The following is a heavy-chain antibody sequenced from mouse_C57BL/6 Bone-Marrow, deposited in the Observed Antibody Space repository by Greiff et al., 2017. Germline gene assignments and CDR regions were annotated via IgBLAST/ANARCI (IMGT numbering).Heavy chain of an antibody. Sequence: DVMLVESGGGLVQPGGSLSLSCAASGFTFTDYYMSWVRQPPGKALEWLGFIRNKANGYTTEYSASVKGRFTISRDNSQSILYLQMNALSAEDSATYYCARYDGSPFAYWGQGTLVTVSA. V-gene: IGHV7-3*01. CDR2: IRNKANGYTT. CDR1: GFTFTDYY. D-gene: IGHD2-3*01. CDR3: ARYDGSPFAY. J-gene: IGHJ3*01.